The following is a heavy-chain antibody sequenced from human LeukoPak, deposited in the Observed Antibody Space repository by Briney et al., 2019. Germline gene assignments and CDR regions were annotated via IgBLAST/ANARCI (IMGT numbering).Heavy chain of an antibody. J-gene: IGHJ6*03. CDR3: ARAVTVAWSERRPGYFYMDV. V-gene: IGHV3-7*01. CDR2: INQDGRDK. Sequence: GGSLRLSCAASGLTFSIHWMNWVRQAPGKGLECVANINQDGRDKYYVDSVKGRFTISRDNAKKSLYLQMNSLRAEDTAVYYCARAVTVAWSERRPGYFYMDVWGKGTTVTVSS. CDR1: GLTFSIHW. D-gene: IGHD1-1*01.